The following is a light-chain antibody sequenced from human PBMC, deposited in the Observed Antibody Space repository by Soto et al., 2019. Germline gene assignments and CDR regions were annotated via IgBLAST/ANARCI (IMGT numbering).Light chain of an antibody. Sequence: QLVLTQPPSASGTPGQRVTISCSGSSSNIGENTVNWYQQLPGTAPKLLIYSNNQRPSGVPDRFSGSKSGTSASLAISGLQSEDEADYYCAAWDDSLNGVVFGGGTQLTVL. V-gene: IGLV1-44*01. CDR1: SSNIGENT. J-gene: IGLJ2*01. CDR3: AAWDDSLNGVV. CDR2: SNN.